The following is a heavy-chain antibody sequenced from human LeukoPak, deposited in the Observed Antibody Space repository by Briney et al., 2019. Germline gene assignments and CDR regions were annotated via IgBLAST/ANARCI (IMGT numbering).Heavy chain of an antibody. J-gene: IGHJ6*02. CDR3: ARDQLPHCYYYGMDV. CDR1: GYTFTGYY. Sequence: ASVKVSCKASGYTFTGYYMHWVRQAPGQGLEWMGWINPNSGGTNYAQKFQGRVTMTRDTSISTAYMELSRLRSDDTAVYYCARDQLPHCYYYGMDVWGQGTTVTVSS. D-gene: IGHD2-2*01. CDR2: INPNSGGT. V-gene: IGHV1-2*02.